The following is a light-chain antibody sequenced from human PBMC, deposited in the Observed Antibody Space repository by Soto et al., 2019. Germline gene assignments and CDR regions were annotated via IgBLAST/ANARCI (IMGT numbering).Light chain of an antibody. CDR1: NSDIGDHDY. J-gene: IGLJ2*01. CDR3: SSYSVSSTRVV. CDR2: GVS. Sequence: QSALTQHVSVSGSPGQSITISCSGTNSDIGDHDYVSWYQQDPGKAPKLMIYGVSNRPSGVSSRFSGSKSGNTASLTISGLQAEDEAEYYCSSYSVSSTRVVFGGGTKLTV. V-gene: IGLV2-14*01.